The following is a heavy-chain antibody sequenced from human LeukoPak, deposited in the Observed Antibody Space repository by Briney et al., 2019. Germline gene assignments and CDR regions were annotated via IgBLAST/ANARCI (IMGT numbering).Heavy chain of an antibody. CDR2: MNPNSGNT. Sequence: ASVRVSCKASGGPFSSYAINWWRRATGQGLGWWGWMNPNSGNTGYAQKFQGRVTMTTNTYISTAYNGLSSWRAGDTAAHYCARGANYYGSGSYAFDIWGQGTMVTVSS. D-gene: IGHD3-10*01. CDR1: GGPFSSYA. J-gene: IGHJ3*02. CDR3: ARGANYYGSGSYAFDI. V-gene: IGHV1-8*02.